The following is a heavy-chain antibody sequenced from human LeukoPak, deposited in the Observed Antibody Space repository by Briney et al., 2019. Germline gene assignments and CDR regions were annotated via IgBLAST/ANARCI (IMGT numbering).Heavy chain of an antibody. J-gene: IGHJ4*02. CDR2: IKSTTDGATA. D-gene: IGHD3/OR15-3a*01. CDR3: TDFGY. Sequence: GGSLRLSCAASGFTLSNAWMSWVRQAPGKGLEWVGRIKSTTDGATADYAAPVKGRFTISRDDSKNTLYLQMNSLKNEDTAVYHCTDFGYWGQGTLVTVSS. V-gene: IGHV3-15*01. CDR1: GFTLSNAW.